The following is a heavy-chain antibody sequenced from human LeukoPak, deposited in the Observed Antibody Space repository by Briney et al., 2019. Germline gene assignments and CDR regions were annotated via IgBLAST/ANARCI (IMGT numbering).Heavy chain of an antibody. CDR2: IYHRGST. J-gene: IGHJ4*02. CDR3: ARNAAHEYYFDY. V-gene: IGHV4-4*02. D-gene: IGHD2-15*01. Sequence: SETLSLTCAVSGASLSSTNWWSWVRQPPGKGLEWIGEIYHRGSTNYNPSLKSRVTISVDKSKNQFSLKLNSVTAADTAVYHCARNAAHEYYFDYWGQGTLVTVSS. CDR1: GASLSSTNW.